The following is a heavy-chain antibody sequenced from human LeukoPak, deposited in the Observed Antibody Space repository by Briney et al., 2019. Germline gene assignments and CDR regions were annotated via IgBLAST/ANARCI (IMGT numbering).Heavy chain of an antibody. D-gene: IGHD1-1*01. J-gene: IGHJ4*02. CDR3: ARDAILQPFDY. V-gene: IGHV3-7*03. Sequence: GGSLRLSCAASGFALSSHWMTWVRQVPGRGPEWVANVNRDGSETYYVDSVKGRFTISRDNAKNSLYLQMNSLRAEDTAVYYCARDAILQPFDYWGQGTLVTVSS. CDR1: GFALSSHW. CDR2: VNRDGSET.